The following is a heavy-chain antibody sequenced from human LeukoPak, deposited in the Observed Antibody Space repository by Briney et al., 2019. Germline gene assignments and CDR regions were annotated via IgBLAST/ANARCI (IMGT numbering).Heavy chain of an antibody. V-gene: IGHV4-4*07. J-gene: IGHJ1*01. CDR3: ARDLHFQH. Sequence: PSETLSLTCSVSGGPISNWAWSWIRQSAGNGLEWLGRVYTSGSATYNPSLKSRVTISVDTSKNQFSLKLSSVTAADTAVYYCARDLHFQHWGQGTLVTVSS. CDR1: GGPISNWA. CDR2: VYTSGSA.